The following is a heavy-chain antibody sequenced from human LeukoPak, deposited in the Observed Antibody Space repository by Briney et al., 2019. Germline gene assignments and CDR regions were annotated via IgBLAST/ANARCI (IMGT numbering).Heavy chain of an antibody. Sequence: SETLSLTCSVSGGSISSSYWSWIRQPPGKGLEWIGYIYYSGSTNYNPSLKSRVTISVDTSKNQCSLKLSSVTAADTAVYYCARRVSMVVGSPYNWFDPWGQGTLVTVSS. D-gene: IGHD4/OR15-4a*01. CDR2: IYYSGST. CDR1: GGSISSSY. J-gene: IGHJ5*02. CDR3: ARRVSMVVGSPYNWFDP. V-gene: IGHV4-59*08.